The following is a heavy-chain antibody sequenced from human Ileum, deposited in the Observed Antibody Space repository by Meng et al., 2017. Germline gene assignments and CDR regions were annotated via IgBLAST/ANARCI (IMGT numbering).Heavy chain of an antibody. CDR3: VRDLYGYGDGAY. V-gene: IGHV1-46*01. D-gene: IGHD4-17*01. CDR1: RNTFTTF. Sequence: QGQLGQSGASVEKPWASGKVSCNTSRNTFTTFIHWVRQAPGQGLEWMGVMNTGSSDTITAQNFQGRLSMTRDTSTSTVYMEMSSLRSEDTAVYYCVRDLYGYGDGAYWGQGTLVTVSS. J-gene: IGHJ4*02. CDR2: MNTGSSDT.